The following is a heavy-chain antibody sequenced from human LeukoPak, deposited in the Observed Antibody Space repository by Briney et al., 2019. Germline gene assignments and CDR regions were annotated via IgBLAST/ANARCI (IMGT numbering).Heavy chain of an antibody. CDR3: SREVKGGYCSRTSCYAPPYYYYYMDV. CDR2: INHSGST. D-gene: IGHD2-2*01. J-gene: IGHJ6*03. Sequence: SETLSLTCAVYGGSSSGYYWSWIRQPPGKGLEWIGEINHSGSTNYNPSLKSRVTISVDTSKNQFSLKLSSVTAADTAVYYCSREVKGGYCSRTSCYAPPYYYYYMDVWGKGTTVTVSS. CDR1: GGSSSGYY. V-gene: IGHV4-34*01.